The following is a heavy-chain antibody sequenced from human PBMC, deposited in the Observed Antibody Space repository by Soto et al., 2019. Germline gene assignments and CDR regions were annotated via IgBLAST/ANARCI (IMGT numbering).Heavy chain of an antibody. D-gene: IGHD5-12*01. CDR3: ASSKYDVVAGSVCVDP. V-gene: IGHV4-30-2*01. Sequence: PSLTGSASGPTLTVDVYPGVQYHTAQRQGLEWIGYMYHSGNTYYNPSLKGRVTISLDHSRNQFSLRLNSVTAADTAVYVGASSKYDVVAGSVCVDPWGQGTMLTFS. CDR2: MYHSGNT. CDR1: GPTLTVDVYP. J-gene: IGHJ5*02.